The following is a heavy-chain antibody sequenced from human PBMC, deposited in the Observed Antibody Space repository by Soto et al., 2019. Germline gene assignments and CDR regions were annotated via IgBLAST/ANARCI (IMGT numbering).Heavy chain of an antibody. CDR3: AREGVAPYYYYGMDV. D-gene: IGHD5-12*01. CDR1: GYTFTSYG. J-gene: IGHJ6*02. V-gene: IGHV1-18*01. CDR2: MNPNSGNT. Sequence: ASVKVSCKASGYTFTSYGISWVRQAPGQGLDWLGWMNPNSGNTGYAQTFQGRVTMTTDTSTSTVHMEVRSLRSDDTAVYYCAREGVAPYYYYGMDVWGQGTPVTVSS.